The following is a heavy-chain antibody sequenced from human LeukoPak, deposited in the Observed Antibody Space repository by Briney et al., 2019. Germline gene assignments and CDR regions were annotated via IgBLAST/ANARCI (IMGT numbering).Heavy chain of an antibody. V-gene: IGHV4-4*07. Sequence: SETLSLTCSVSHGFLHCYYWSWLRQPAGKGLEWIGRIHSSGSTNYNPSLKSRLTISLDKSRNHFALTLTSVTAADTATYYCAREVSAYHAESWGQGTLVTVSS. J-gene: IGHJ4*02. CDR3: AREVSAYHAES. CDR2: IHSSGST. D-gene: IGHD1-14*01. CDR1: HGFLHCYY.